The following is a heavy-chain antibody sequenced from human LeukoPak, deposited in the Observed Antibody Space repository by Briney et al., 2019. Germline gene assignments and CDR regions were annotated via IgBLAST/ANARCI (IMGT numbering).Heavy chain of an antibody. CDR1: GFTFSSYA. J-gene: IGHJ4*02. CDR2: ISGSGGST. D-gene: IGHD2-2*01. V-gene: IGHV3-23*01. CDR3: AKGRSISCYDASDY. Sequence: GGSLRLSCAASGFTFSSYAMSWVRQAPGKGLEWVSVISGSGGSTYYADSVKGRFTISRDDSKNTLYLQMNSLRAEDTAVYYCAKGRSISCYDASDYWGQGTLVTVSS.